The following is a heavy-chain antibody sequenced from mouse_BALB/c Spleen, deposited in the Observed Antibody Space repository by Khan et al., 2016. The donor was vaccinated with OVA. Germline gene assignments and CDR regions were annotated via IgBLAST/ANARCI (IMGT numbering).Heavy chain of an antibody. Sequence: EVELVESGGGLVKPGGSLKLSCAASGLTFSSSAMSWVRQTPEQRLEWVATINPGGRKIYYADSVKGRFTISRDNAKNTLYLQMSSLRSEDTAMYYCAGSITPVVAFYYWGQGTTLTVSS. J-gene: IGHJ2*01. CDR2: INPGGRKI. CDR1: GLTFSSSA. CDR3: AGSITPVVAFYY. D-gene: IGHD1-1*01. V-gene: IGHV5-9-1*01.